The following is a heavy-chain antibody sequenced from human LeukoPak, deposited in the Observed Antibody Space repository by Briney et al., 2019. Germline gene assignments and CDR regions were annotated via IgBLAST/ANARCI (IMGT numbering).Heavy chain of an antibody. Sequence: GGSLRLSCAASGFTFSSYWMSWVRQAPGKGLVWVSRISTDGSSTSYADSVKGRFTISRDNAKNTLYLQMNSLRAEDTAVYYCARDFLHLGGWGQGTMVTVSS. CDR1: GFTFSSYW. J-gene: IGHJ3*01. V-gene: IGHV3-74*01. CDR3: ARDFLHLGG. CDR2: ISTDGSST. D-gene: IGHD3-16*01.